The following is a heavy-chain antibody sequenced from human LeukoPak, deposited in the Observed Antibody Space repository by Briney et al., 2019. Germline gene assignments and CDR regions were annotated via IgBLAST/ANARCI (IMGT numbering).Heavy chain of an antibody. J-gene: IGHJ5*02. CDR1: GYTFTSYA. D-gene: IGHD2-15*01. Sequence: SVKVSCKASGYTFTSYAISWVRQAPGQGLEWMGRIIPIFGTANYAQKFQGRVTITTDESTSTAYMELSSLRSEDTAVYYCAREMFSRRKPGYCSGGSCSNWFDPWGQGTLVTVSS. V-gene: IGHV1-69*05. CDR2: IIPIFGTA. CDR3: AREMFSRRKPGYCSGGSCSNWFDP.